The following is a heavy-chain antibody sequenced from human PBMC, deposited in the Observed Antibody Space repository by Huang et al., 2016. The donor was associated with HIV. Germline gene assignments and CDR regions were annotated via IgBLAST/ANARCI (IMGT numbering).Heavy chain of an antibody. CDR2: MVPVLATT. CDR3: AKDFSYSSGWYTDAFNV. Sequence: QVRLVQSGAEVRKPGSPVKVSCKASGGTFCRYAIRWVRQAPGRGLEWRGGMVPVLATTTYAQTSQGRVTITADESTSTVYMELSGLSSEDTAIYYCAKDFSYSSGWYTDAFNVWGQGTRVVVSS. D-gene: IGHD6-19*01. J-gene: IGHJ3*01. V-gene: IGHV1-69*12. CDR1: GGTFCRYA.